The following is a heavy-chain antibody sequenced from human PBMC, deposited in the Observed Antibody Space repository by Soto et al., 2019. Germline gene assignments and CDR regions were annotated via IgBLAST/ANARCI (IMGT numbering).Heavy chain of an antibody. D-gene: IGHD3-22*01. CDR1: GFIFNNYA. CDR2: ITGYGATT. CDR3: ARDPLLYDSDCYPNWFGA. J-gene: IGHJ5*02. Sequence: EAQLLESGGGLVQPGGSLRLSCSASGFIFNNYAMSWVRQAPGKGLEWVSGITGYGATTYYAESVKGRFTISRDNSKNTLYLQMSTLTAEDTAVYYCARDPLLYDSDCYPNWFGAWGQGTLVTVSS. V-gene: IGHV3-23*01.